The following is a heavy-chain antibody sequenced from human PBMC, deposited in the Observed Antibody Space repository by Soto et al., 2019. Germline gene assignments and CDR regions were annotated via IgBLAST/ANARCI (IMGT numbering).Heavy chain of an antibody. D-gene: IGHD2-8*01. CDR1: GFTFSGSA. V-gene: IGHV1-58*01. Sequence: QVQLVQSGPEVRKPGDSVTVSCKTSGFTFSGSAVQWVRQIRGQGLEWIGWIVVGSGKAKYAPKFQQRVTISRDKSTNTAYLEVNSLRHGDTAIYYCTVDTYGTDYWGQGTLVTVSS. J-gene: IGHJ4*02. CDR3: TVDTYGTDY. CDR2: IVVGSGKA.